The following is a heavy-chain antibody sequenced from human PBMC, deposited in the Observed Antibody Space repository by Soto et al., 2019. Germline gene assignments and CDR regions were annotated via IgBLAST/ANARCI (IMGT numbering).Heavy chain of an antibody. CDR3: VTGWSEY. Sequence: EVQLVESGGGLIQPGGSLRLSCAASGFTVSSNYMSWVRQAPGKGLEWVSRINSDGSFINYADSVKGRFTTSRDNAKNMLYLQMNSLRAEDTALYYCVTGWSEYWGQGTLVTVSS. D-gene: IGHD2-15*01. CDR2: INSDGSFI. J-gene: IGHJ4*02. V-gene: IGHV3-74*02. CDR1: GFTVSSNY.